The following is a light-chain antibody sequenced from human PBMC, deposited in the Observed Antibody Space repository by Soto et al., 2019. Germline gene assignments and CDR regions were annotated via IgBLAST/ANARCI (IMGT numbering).Light chain of an antibody. CDR3: SSYTSSSTFYV. Sequence: QSVLTQPASVSGSPGQSITISCTGASSDVGSYDYVSWCQHPPGTAPKLIIYDVSNRPSGISNRFSGSKSGNTASLTISGLQAEDEADYYCSSYTSSSTFYVFGAGTKVTVL. V-gene: IGLV2-14*03. J-gene: IGLJ1*01. CDR2: DVS. CDR1: SSDVGSYDY.